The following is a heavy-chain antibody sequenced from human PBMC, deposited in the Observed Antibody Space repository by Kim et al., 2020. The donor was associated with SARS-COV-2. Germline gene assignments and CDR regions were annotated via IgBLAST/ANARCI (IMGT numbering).Heavy chain of an antibody. J-gene: IGHJ6*02. CDR2: ISSSSSYK. V-gene: IGHV3-21*01. D-gene: IGHD6-13*01. CDR1: GFTFSSYS. Sequence: GGSLRLSCAASGFTFSSYSMNWVRQAPGKGLEWVSSISSSSSYKYYADSVKGRFTISRDNAKNSLYLQMNSLRAEDTAVYYCARARGIAAAANYYGMDVWGQGTTVTVSS. CDR3: ARARGIAAAANYYGMDV.